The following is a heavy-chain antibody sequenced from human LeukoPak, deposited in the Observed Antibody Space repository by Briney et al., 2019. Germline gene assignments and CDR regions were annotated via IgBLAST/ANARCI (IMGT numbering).Heavy chain of an antibody. CDR1: GGSISSGGYS. D-gene: IGHD3-10*01. CDR3: ARGVYYYGSESYHNVLWWFDP. V-gene: IGHV4-30-2*01. Sequence: SQTLSLTCAVSGGSISSGGYSWSWIRQPPGKGLEWIGYIYHSGSTSYNPSLKSRVTISIDTSKNQFSLKLSSVTAADTAVYFCARGVYYYGSESYHNVLWWFDPWGQGTLVTVSS. CDR2: IYHSGST. J-gene: IGHJ5*02.